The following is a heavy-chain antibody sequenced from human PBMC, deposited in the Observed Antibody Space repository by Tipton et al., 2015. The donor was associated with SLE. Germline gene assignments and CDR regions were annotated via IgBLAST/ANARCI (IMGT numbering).Heavy chain of an antibody. CDR3: AGAVGTAAGLRDY. CDR2: IYHSGST. D-gene: IGHD6-13*01. CDR1: GYSISSGYY. V-gene: IGHV4-38-2*01. Sequence: TLSLTCAVSGYSISSGYYWGWIRQPPGKGLEWIGSIYHSGSTYYNPSLKSRVTISVDTSKNQFSLKLSSVTAADTAVYYCAGAVGTAAGLRDYWGQGTLVTVSS. J-gene: IGHJ4*02.